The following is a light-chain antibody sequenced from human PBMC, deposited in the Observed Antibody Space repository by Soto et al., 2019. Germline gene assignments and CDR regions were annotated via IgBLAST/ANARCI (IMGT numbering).Light chain of an antibody. CDR2: LGS. CDR3: MQALQTPLT. CDR1: QSLLHSNGYNY. Sequence: DIVMTQSPLSLPVTPGEPASISCRSSQSLLHSNGYNYLDWYLQKPGQSPQLLIYLGSNRASGVPDRFSGSGSGTDFTLKISRVEDEDVGVYYCMQALQTPLTFGGGTKVGIK. J-gene: IGKJ4*01. V-gene: IGKV2-28*01.